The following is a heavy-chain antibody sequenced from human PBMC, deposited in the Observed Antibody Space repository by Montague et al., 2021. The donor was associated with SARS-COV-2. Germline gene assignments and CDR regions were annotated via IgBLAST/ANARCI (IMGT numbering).Heavy chain of an antibody. Sequence: PALVNPTQTLTLTCTFSGFSLSTSGMCVSWIRQPPGKALEWLALIDWDDDKYYSTSLKTRLTISKDTSKNRVVLTMTNMDPVDTATYYCARTMDAGTYYYDSSGYYPFDYWGQGTLVTVSS. CDR2: IDWDDDK. J-gene: IGHJ4*02. D-gene: IGHD3-22*01. V-gene: IGHV2-70*01. CDR3: ARTMDAGTYYYDSSGYYPFDY. CDR1: GFSLSTSGMC.